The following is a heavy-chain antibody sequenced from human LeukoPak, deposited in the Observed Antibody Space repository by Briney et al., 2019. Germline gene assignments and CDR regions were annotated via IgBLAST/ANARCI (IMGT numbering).Heavy chain of an antibody. D-gene: IGHD3-22*01. CDR2: INPNSGGT. V-gene: IGHV1-2*02. CDR3: ARELGNDSSGYGFDY. CDR1: GYTFTGYY. J-gene: IGHJ4*02. Sequence: ASVKVSCKASGYTFTGYYMHWVRQAPGQGLEWMGWINPNSGGTNYAQKFQGRVTMTRGTSISTAYMELSRLRSDDTAVYYCARELGNDSSGYGFDYWGQGTLVTVSS.